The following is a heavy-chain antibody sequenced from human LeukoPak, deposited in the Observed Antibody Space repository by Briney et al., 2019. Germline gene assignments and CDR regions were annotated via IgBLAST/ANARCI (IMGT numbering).Heavy chain of an antibody. CDR1: GFTFDDYA. Sequence: PGGSLRLSCAASGFTFDDYAMHWVRHAPGKGLEWGSGISWNSDSIGYADSVKGRFTISRDNAKNSLYLQMNSLRAEDTALYYCAKDTAIRSGSYYRYFDYWGQGTLVTVSS. D-gene: IGHD1-26*01. CDR3: AKDTAIRSGSYYRYFDY. J-gene: IGHJ4*02. V-gene: IGHV3-9*01. CDR2: ISWNSDSI.